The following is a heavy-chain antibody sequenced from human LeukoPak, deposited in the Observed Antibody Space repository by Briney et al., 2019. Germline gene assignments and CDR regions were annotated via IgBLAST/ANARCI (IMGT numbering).Heavy chain of an antibody. CDR1: GFTFSSYA. CDR3: AKGRITMVQGANDY. CDR2: ISGSGGNT. D-gene: IGHD3-10*01. V-gene: IGHV3-23*01. Sequence: GGSLRLSCSASGFTFSSYAMSWVGQAPGKGREWVSSISGSGGNTYYADSVKSRFTISRDNSKNTLYLQMNSLRAEDRALYYCAKGRITMVQGANDYCVQGTLVTVSS. J-gene: IGHJ4*02.